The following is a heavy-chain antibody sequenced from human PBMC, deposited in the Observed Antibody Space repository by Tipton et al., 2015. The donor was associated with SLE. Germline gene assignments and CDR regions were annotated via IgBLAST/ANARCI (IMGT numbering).Heavy chain of an antibody. CDR3: ARDLSDAVVVVSATGFDY. D-gene: IGHD2-15*01. Sequence: TLSLTCAVSGYSITSGYFWGWIRQPPGKGLEWIANIYHSGNTHYNPSLKSRVTISVDTSKNQFSLRLTSVTAADTAVYYCARDLSDAVVVVSATGFDYWGQGTLVTVSS. CDR2: IYHSGNT. V-gene: IGHV4-38-2*02. J-gene: IGHJ4*02. CDR1: GYSITSGYF.